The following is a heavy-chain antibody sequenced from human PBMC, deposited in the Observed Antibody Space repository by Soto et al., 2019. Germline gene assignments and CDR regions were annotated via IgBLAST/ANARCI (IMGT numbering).Heavy chain of an antibody. CDR1: GYTFTSYA. CDR2: INAGNGNT. V-gene: IGHV1-3*01. D-gene: IGHD3-16*01. Sequence: QVPLVQSGAEVKKPGASVKVSCKASGYTFTSYAMHWVRQAPGQRLEWMGWINAGNGNTKYSQKFQGRVTITRDTSASTAYMELSSLRSEDTAVYYCARLPLRGGPTYYFDYWGQGTLVTVSS. J-gene: IGHJ4*02. CDR3: ARLPLRGGPTYYFDY.